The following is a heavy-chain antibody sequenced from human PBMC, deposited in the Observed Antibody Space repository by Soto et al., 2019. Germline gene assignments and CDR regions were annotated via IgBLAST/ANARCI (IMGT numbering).Heavy chain of an antibody. CDR3: AKDIQAVADPDLRTYYGMDV. J-gene: IGHJ6*02. V-gene: IGHV3-9*01. Sequence: PGGSLRLSCAASGFTFDDYAMHWVRQAPGKGLEWVSGISWNSGSIGYADSVKGRFTISRDNAKNSLYLQMNSLRAEDAALYYCAKDIQAVADPDLRTYYGMDVWGQGTTVTVSS. D-gene: IGHD6-19*01. CDR1: GFTFDDYA. CDR2: ISWNSGSI.